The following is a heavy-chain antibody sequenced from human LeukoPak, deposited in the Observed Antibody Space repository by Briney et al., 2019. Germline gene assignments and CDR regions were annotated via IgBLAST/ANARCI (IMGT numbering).Heavy chain of an antibody. CDR1: GYTFTSYY. CDR2: INPSGGST. J-gene: IGHJ5*02. D-gene: IGHD2-2*01. Sequence: ASVKVSCKASGYTFTSYYMHWVRQAPGQGLEWMGIINPSGGSTSYAQKFQGRVTMTRDTSTSTVYMELSSPRSEDTAVYYCAREVVVPAHWFDPWGQGTLVTVSS. CDR3: AREVVVPAHWFDP. V-gene: IGHV1-46*01.